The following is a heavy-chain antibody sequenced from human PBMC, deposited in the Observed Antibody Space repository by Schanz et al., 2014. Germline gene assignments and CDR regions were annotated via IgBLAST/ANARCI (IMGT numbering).Heavy chain of an antibody. V-gene: IGHV3-48*01. Sequence: EVQLVESGGGLVQPGGSLRLSCAASGFTFSRNAMNWVRQAPGKGLEWVSYISATSAKIDYADSVQGRFTISRDNAKNSISLKMHSLRADDPADYYCALLYDCGGGCPITDAFDVWGQGTMVTVSS. J-gene: IGHJ3*01. CDR3: ALLYDCGGGCPITDAFDV. CDR2: ISATSAKI. CDR1: GFTFSRNA. D-gene: IGHD2-21*01.